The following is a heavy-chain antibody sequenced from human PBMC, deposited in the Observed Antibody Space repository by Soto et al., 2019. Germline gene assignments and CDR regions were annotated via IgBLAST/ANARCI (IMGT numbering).Heavy chain of an antibody. D-gene: IGHD2-2*02. Sequence: QVQLVQSGAEVKKPGASVKVSCKASGYTFTNYGISWVRQAPGQGLEWMGWISAYNGNTNYAQKLQGRVTMTTDTSTSTAYMELRSLRSDDTAVYYCARDQGPYCSSTSCHNLDYWGQGTLVTVSS. J-gene: IGHJ4*02. CDR2: ISAYNGNT. V-gene: IGHV1-18*01. CDR1: GYTFTNYG. CDR3: ARDQGPYCSSTSCHNLDY.